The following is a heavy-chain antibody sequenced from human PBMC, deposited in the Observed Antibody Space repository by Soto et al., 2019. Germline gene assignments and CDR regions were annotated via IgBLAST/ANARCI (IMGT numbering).Heavy chain of an antibody. CDR1: AIIVTGYG. Sequence: QVQLAESGGGLVQPVGSLRLSCAAAAIIVTGYGMHWVHHAPGEGLQWVAVIRFDGANTYYAYSVKGRFTISRVNCKNMLYMQMYGLRAEDTAVYYCARHGVGAAVFFGYIDYWGQGALFIFSS. CDR2: IRFDGANT. CDR3: ARHGVGAAVFFGYIDY. J-gene: IGHJ4*02. V-gene: IGHV3-33*01. D-gene: IGHD1-26*01.